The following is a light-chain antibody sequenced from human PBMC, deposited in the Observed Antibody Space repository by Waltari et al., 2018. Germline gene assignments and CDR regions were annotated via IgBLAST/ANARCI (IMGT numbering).Light chain of an antibody. J-gene: IGKJ1*01. V-gene: IGKV3-20*01. Sequence: TQSPAILSLSPGDRATLSCRASQSVSSSYLAWYQQKPGQAPRLLIYGASSRATGIPDRFSGSGSGTDFTLTISRLEPEDFAVYYCQQYGSSPWTFGQGTKVEIK. CDR2: GAS. CDR3: QQYGSSPWT. CDR1: QSVSSSY.